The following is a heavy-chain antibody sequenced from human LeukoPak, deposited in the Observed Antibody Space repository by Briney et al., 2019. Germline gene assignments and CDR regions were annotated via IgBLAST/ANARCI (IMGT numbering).Heavy chain of an antibody. CDR3: ARHVGSDWEYFQH. CDR1: GGSISSYY. Sequence: PSETLSLTCTVSGGSISSYYWSWIRQPPGKGLEWIGYIYYSGSTNYNPSLKSRVTISVDTSKNQFSLKLSSVTAADTAVYYCARHVGSDWEYFQHWGQGTLVTVSS. D-gene: IGHD6-19*01. CDR2: IYYSGST. J-gene: IGHJ1*01. V-gene: IGHV4-59*08.